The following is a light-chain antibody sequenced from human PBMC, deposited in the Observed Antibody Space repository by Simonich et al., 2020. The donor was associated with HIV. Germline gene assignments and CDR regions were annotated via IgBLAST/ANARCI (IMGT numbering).Light chain of an antibody. J-gene: IGKJ1*01. V-gene: IGKV1-5*03. CDR2: KAS. Sequence: DIQMTQYPSTLSASVGDRVTITCRASKSISSWLAWYQQKPGKAPKILIYKASSLESGVPSRFSGSGSGTEFTLTISSLQPDDFATYYCQQYNSYPWTFGQGTKVEIK. CDR1: KSISSW. CDR3: QQYNSYPWT.